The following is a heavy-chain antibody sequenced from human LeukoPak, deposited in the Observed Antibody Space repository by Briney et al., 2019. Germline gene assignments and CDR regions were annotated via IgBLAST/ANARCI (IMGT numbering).Heavy chain of an antibody. D-gene: IGHD5-24*01. V-gene: IGHV3-21*01. Sequence: GGSLRLSCAATGFTFSSYGMNWVRQAPGKGLEWVSSISSSSSRTWYANSMKGRFTISRDNAKNSLYLQLNSLRDEDTAVYRCARIGREDSYYYYLDYWGQGTLVTVSS. J-gene: IGHJ4*02. CDR1: GFTFSSYG. CDR2: ISSSSSRT. CDR3: ARIGREDSYYYYLDY.